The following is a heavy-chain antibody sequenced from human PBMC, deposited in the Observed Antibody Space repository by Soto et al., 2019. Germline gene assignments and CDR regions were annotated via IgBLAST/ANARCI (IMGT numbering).Heavy chain of an antibody. D-gene: IGHD6-6*01. J-gene: IGHJ4*02. CDR2: IYYSGST. CDR3: ARDGYSSWSFDY. CDR1: GGSVSSGSYY. V-gene: IGHV4-61*01. Sequence: SETLSLTCTVSGGSVSSGSYYWSWIRQPPGKGLEWIGYIYYSGSTNYNPSLKSRVTISVDTSKNQFSLKLSSVTAADTAVYYCARDGYSSWSFDYWGQGTLVTVSS.